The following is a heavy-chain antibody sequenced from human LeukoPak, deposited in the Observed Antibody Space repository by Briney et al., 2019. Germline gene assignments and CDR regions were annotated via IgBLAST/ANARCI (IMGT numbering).Heavy chain of an antibody. CDR1: GFTFSSYD. V-gene: IGHV3-30*02. D-gene: IGHD1-1*01. CDR2: IRYDGSNT. CDR3: ARDPARRTERYFDY. J-gene: IGHJ4*02. Sequence: PGGSLRLSCEASGFTFSSYDMHWVRQAPGKGLEWVAFIRYDGSNTYYADSVKGRFTISRDNAKNSLYLQMNSLRAEDTAVYYCARDPARRTERYFDYWGQGTLVTVSS.